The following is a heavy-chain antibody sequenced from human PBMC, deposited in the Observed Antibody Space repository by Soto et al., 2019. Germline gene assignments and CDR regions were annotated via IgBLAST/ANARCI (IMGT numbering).Heavy chain of an antibody. CDR3: ANGGYSSGWSYMRNWFDP. J-gene: IGHJ5*02. Sequence: GASVKVSCKASGFTFTSYAMHWVRQAPGQRPEWMGWINAGNGNTKYSQKFQGRVTITRDTSASTAYMELSSLRSEDTAVYYCANGGYSSGWSYMRNWFDPWGQGTLVTVSS. CDR1: GFTFTSYA. D-gene: IGHD6-19*01. CDR2: INAGNGNT. V-gene: IGHV1-3*01.